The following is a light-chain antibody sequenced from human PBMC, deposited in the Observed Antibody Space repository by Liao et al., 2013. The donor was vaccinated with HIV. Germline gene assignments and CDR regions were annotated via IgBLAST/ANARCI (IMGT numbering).Light chain of an antibody. CDR1: KLGDKY. CDR3: QVWDSTSDSRV. CDR2: YDS. J-gene: IGLJ3*02. Sequence: SYELTQPPSVSVSPGQTASITCSGDKLGDKYACWYQQKPGQAPVVVIYYDSDRPAGIPERFSGSNSGKMATLTISRVEAGDEADYYCQVWDSTSDSRVFGGGTKLTVL. V-gene: IGLV3-1*01.